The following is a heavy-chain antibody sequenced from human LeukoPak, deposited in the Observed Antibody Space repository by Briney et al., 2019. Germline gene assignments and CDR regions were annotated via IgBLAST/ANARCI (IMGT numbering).Heavy chain of an antibody. CDR2: ISYDGSNK. V-gene: IGHV3-30*18. J-gene: IGHJ5*02. CDR1: GFPFSSYS. CDR3: AKDGYCSSTSCCDP. D-gene: IGHD2-2*03. Sequence: GSLRLSCAASGFPFSSYSMNWVRQAPGKGLEWVAVISYDGSNKYYADSVKGRFTISRDNSKNTLYLQMNSLRAEDTAVYYCAKDGYCSSTSCCDPWGQGTLVTVSS.